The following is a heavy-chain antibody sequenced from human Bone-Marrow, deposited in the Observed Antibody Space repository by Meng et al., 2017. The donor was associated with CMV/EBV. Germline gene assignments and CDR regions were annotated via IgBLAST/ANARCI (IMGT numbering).Heavy chain of an antibody. CDR3: ARLPGCCSSSSCYHYYYYYGMDV. D-gene: IGHD2-2*01. V-gene: IGHV1-18*01. J-gene: IGHJ6*02. CDR2: ISAYNGNT. CDR1: GYTFTSYG. Sequence: ASVKVSCKASGYTFTSYGISWVRQAPGQGLEWMGWISAYNGNTNYAQKLQGRVTMTTDTSTSTAYMELRSLRSDDTAVYYCARLPGCCSSSSCYHYYYYYGMDVWGQGTTVTVSS.